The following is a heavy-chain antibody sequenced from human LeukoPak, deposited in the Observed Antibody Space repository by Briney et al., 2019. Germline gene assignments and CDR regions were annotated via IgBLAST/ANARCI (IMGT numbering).Heavy chain of an antibody. Sequence: PGGSLRLSCAASGFTFSSYWMSWVRQAPGKGPEWVAQIKQDASQEYHVDSVKGRFTISRDNAKNSLYLQRNSLSGEDTAVYYCARGVVYPAWSGPHWSDYWGQGALVTVSS. D-gene: IGHD3-3*01. CDR2: IKQDASQE. J-gene: IGHJ4*02. CDR1: GFTFSSYW. V-gene: IGHV3-7*01. CDR3: ARGVVYPAWSGPHWSDY.